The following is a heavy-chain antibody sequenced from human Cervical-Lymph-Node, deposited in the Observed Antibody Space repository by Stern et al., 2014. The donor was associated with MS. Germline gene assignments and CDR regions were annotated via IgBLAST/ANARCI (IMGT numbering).Heavy chain of an antibody. CDR3: AKDAVREGVYSSSWYYFDY. D-gene: IGHD6-13*01. J-gene: IGHJ4*02. CDR1: GFTFSSYA. CDR2: ISGSGGSI. Sequence: VQLLESGGGLVQPGGSLRLSCAASGFTFSSYAMSWVRQAPGKGLEWGAAISGSGGSISYADSVKGRFTISRDNSKNTLYLQMNSLRAEDTAVYYCAKDAVREGVYSSSWYYFDYWGQGTLVTVSS. V-gene: IGHV3-23*01.